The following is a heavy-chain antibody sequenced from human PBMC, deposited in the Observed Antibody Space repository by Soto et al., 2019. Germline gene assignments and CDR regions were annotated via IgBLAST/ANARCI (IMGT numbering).Heavy chain of an antibody. CDR2: ISSSSSYI. CDR3: ARGIEWLVGGMDV. V-gene: IGHV3-21*01. J-gene: IGHJ6*02. D-gene: IGHD3-3*01. CDR1: GFTFTSHT. Sequence: EVQLVESGGGLVKPGGSQRLSCAASGFTFTSHTMNCVRQAPGKGLEWVSSISSSSSYIYYADSVKGRFTISRDNAKKSLYLQMNSLRAEDTAVYYCARGIEWLVGGMDVWGQGTTVTVSS.